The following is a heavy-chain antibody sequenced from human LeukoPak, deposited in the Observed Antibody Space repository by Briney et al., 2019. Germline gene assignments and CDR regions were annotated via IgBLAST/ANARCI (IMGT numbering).Heavy chain of an antibody. V-gene: IGHV1-2*06. J-gene: IGHJ4*02. CDR2: INPNSGGT. CDR1: GYTFTSYY. D-gene: IGHD3-10*01. CDR3: ARDSYGSGSYYNAPSFDY. Sequence: ASVKVSCKASGYTFTSYYMHWVRQAPGQGLEWMGRINPNSGGTNYAQKFQGRVTMTRDTSISIAYMELSRLRSDDTAVYYCARDSYGSGSYYNAPSFDYWGQGTLVNGSS.